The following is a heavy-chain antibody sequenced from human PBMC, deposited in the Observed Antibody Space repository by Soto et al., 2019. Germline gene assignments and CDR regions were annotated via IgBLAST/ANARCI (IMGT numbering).Heavy chain of an antibody. CDR1: GYSVSSDITS. CDR3: ARGNALDV. CDR2: TYYRSKWFH. V-gene: IGHV6-1*01. Sequence: QGQLQQAGPGLVKPSQTLSLTCAISGYSVSSDITSWNWIRQSPSRGLEWLGRTYYRSKWFHDYAVSVKSRITINPATSKTQLSLELNAMTPEDTAVYYCARGNALDVWGQGTVVTVSS. D-gene: IGHD3-10*01. J-gene: IGHJ3*01.